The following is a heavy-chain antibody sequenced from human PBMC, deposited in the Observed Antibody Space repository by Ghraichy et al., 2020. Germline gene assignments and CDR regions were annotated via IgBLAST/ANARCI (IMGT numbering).Heavy chain of an antibody. CDR2: IRSKAYGGTT. V-gene: IGHV3-49*03. D-gene: IGHD3-9*01. CDR3: TRDMFFDILTGYMAGLDV. Sequence: GGSLRLSCTDSGFTYGEYAMSWFRQAPGKGLEWVGFIRSKAYGGTTEYAASMKGRFTISRDDSKGIAYLQMNSLKTEDTGVYYCTRDMFFDILTGYMAGLDVWGQGSTVTVSS. J-gene: IGHJ6*02. CDR1: GFTYGEYA.